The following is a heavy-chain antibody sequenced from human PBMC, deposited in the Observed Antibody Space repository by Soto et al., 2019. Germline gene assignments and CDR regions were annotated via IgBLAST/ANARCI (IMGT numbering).Heavy chain of an antibody. CDR3: ARHGSGYDYDY. J-gene: IGHJ4*02. D-gene: IGHD5-12*01. CDR1: GFTFSSSS. V-gene: IGHV3-21*01. Sequence: GGSLRLSCAVSGFTFSSSSMNWVRQAPGRGLEWVSCISSTSHYIYYADSVKGRFTISRDNAKNSLYLQMSSLRAEDTAVYYCARHGSGYDYDYWGQGTLVTVSS. CDR2: ISSTSHYI.